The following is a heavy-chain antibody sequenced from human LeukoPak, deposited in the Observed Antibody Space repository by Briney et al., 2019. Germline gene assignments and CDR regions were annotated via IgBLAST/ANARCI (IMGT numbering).Heavy chain of an antibody. CDR3: ARDNDYVWGSYRYPGY. V-gene: IGHV1-18*01. CDR2: ISVYNDNK. D-gene: IGHD3-16*02. J-gene: IGHJ4*02. CDR1: GYTFSNYG. Sequence: GASVKVSCKASGYTFSNYGISWVRQAPGQGLEWMGWISVYNDNKNYAQKFQGRVTMTTDPSTSTAHMELRSLRSDDTAVYYCARDNDYVWGSYRYPGYWGQGTLVTVPS.